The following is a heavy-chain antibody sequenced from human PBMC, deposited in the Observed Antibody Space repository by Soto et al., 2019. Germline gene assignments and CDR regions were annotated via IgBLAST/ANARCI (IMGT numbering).Heavy chain of an antibody. D-gene: IGHD6-19*01. Sequence: AGSLRRSCAASVFTFSSYAMSWVRQAPGKGLEWVSGISGSGDTTYYADSVKGRFTISRDNSKNTLYLQMNSLGAEDTAVYYCAKTVTGAKYWGQGTLVTVSS. CDR1: VFTFSSYA. CDR3: AKTVTGAKY. J-gene: IGHJ4*02. CDR2: ISGSGDTT. V-gene: IGHV3-23*01.